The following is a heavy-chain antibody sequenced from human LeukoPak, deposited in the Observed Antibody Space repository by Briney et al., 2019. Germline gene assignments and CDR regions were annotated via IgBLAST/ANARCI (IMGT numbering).Heavy chain of an antibody. J-gene: IGHJ3*02. CDR3: ARDGYSNGAFDI. CDR2: IYYSGST. V-gene: IGHV4-31*03. CDR1: GGSISSGGYY. D-gene: IGHD4-11*01. Sequence: SETLSLTCTVSGGSISSGGYYWSWIRQHPGKGLEWIGYIYYSGSTYYNPSLKSRVTISVDTSKNQFSLKLSSVTAADTAVYYCARDGYSNGAFDIWGQGTMVTVSS.